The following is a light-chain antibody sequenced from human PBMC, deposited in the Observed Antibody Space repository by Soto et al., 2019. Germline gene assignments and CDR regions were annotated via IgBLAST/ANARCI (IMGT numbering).Light chain of an antibody. CDR3: QQRSNWPLT. CDR1: QGIGRY. CDR2: DAS. Sequence: EIVLTQSPDTLSLSPGESATLSCRASQGIGRYLAWFQQKPGQAPRLLIYDASTRATGIPARFSGSGSGTDFPFTLIILKSEELAVYYCQQRSNWPLTSGPGTKVD. V-gene: IGKV3-11*01. J-gene: IGKJ3*01.